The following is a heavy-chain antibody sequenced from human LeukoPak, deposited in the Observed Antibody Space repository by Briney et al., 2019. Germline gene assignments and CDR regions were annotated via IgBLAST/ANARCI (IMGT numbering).Heavy chain of an antibody. CDR1: DFTVSNNY. Sequence: GGSLRLSCAASDFTVSNNYMNWVRQAPGKGLEWVSVIYSGGSTYYADSVKGRFTISRDNSKNTVFLQMNSLRAEDTAVYYCASYGSSSWYYYYGMDVWGQGTTVTVSS. CDR3: ASYGSSSWYYYYGMDV. CDR2: IYSGGST. D-gene: IGHD6-13*01. J-gene: IGHJ6*02. V-gene: IGHV3-53*01.